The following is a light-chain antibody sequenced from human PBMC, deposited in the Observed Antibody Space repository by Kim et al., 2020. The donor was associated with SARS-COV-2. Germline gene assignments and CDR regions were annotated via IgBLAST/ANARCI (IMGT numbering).Light chain of an antibody. CDR3: QQYANLPIT. J-gene: IGKJ5*01. CDR1: QDITKY. CDR2: DVS. Sequence: ASVGDRVTITCQAIQDITKYLNWYQQKPGKTPKLLIYDVSNLERGVPSRFSGAGFGTNFTFTISSLHPEDTATYFCQQYANLPITFGQGTRLEIK. V-gene: IGKV1-33*01.